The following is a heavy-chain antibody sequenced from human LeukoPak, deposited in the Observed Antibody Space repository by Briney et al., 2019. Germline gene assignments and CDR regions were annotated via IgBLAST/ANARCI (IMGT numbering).Heavy chain of an antibody. CDR3: ASPAYCGGDCYG. CDR2: INSSISTI. Sequence: VRLPPGLGLASVSYINSSISTIYYADSVKGRFTVSRDKAKNSLYLQMNSLRVEDTAVYYCASPAYCGGDCYGWGQGTLVTVSS. J-gene: IGHJ4*02. D-gene: IGHD2-21*01. V-gene: IGHV3-48*01.